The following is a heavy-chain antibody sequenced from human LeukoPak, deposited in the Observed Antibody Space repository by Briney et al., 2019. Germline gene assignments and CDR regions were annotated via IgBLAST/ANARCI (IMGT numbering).Heavy chain of an antibody. V-gene: IGHV4-39*07. CDR1: GGSISSSSYY. J-gene: IGHJ4*02. Sequence: SETLSLTCTVSGGSISSSSYYWGWIRQPPGKGLEWIGSIYYSGSTYYNPSLKSRVTISVDTSKNQFSLKLSSVTAADTAVYYCARDVWGSGSRYFDYWGQGTLVTVSS. CDR2: IYYSGST. CDR3: ARDVWGSGSRYFDY. D-gene: IGHD3-10*01.